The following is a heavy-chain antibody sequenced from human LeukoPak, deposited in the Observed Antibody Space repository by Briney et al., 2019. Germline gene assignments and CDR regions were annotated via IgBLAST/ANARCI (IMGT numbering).Heavy chain of an antibody. CDR2: ISSDGVTT. CDR3: AREGAPGNFDY. D-gene: IGHD4-23*01. CDR1: GFTISRYT. J-gene: IGHJ4*02. Sequence: GGALRLSCAASGFTISRYTMHWVRQAPGKGLESVLDISSDGVTTYYAHSVKGRYTISRDNYKNTLYLQMDSLRAEDMAVYYCAREGAPGNFDYWGQGTLVTVSS. V-gene: IGHV3-64*01.